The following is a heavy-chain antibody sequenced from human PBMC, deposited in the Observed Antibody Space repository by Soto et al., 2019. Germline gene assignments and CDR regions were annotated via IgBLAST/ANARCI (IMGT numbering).Heavy chain of an antibody. CDR3: ARGFLADYGGFSLGYGIDD. D-gene: IGHD4-17*01. CDR1: GGTFSSSS. CDR2: IIPLSGTT. Sequence: QVQLVQSGAEVKKPGSSVKVSCKASGGTFSSSSIIWVRQAPGQGLEWMGGIIPLSGTTNYAHRFQGRVTITEDESTSSPYMERSSLRSDAAAVYYCARGFLADYGGFSLGYGIDDWGKGTLVTVS. V-gene: IGHV1-69*12. J-gene: IGHJ4*02.